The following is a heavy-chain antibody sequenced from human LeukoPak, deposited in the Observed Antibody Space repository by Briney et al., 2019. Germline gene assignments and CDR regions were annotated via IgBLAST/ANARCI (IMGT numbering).Heavy chain of an antibody. CDR2: IIPIFGTA. J-gene: IGHJ4*02. Sequence: EASVKVSCKASGGTFGSYAISWVRQAPGQGLEGMGGIIPIFGTANYAQKFQGRVTITADESTSTAYMELSSLRSEDTDVYYCARESVVGAQFDYWGQGTLVTVSS. V-gene: IGHV1-69*13. CDR1: GGTFGSYA. CDR3: ARESVVGAQFDY. D-gene: IGHD1-26*01.